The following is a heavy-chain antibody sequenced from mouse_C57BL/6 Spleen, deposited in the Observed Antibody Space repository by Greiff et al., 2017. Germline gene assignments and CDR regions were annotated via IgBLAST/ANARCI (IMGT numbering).Heavy chain of an antibody. CDR3: ARWTTNYFDY. J-gene: IGHJ2*01. V-gene: IGHV1-59*01. CDR2: IDPSDSYT. D-gene: IGHD1-1*01. Sequence: QVQLQQPGAELVRPGTSVKLSCKASGYTFTSYWMHWVKQRPGQGLEWLGVIDPSDSYTNYNQKFKGKATLTVDTSSSTAYMQLSSLTSEDSAVYYCARWTTNYFDYWGQGTTLTVSS. CDR1: GYTFTSYW.